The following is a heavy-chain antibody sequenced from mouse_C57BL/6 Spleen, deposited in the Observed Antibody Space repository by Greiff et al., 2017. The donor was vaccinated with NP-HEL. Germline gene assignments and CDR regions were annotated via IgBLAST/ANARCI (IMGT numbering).Heavy chain of an antibody. CDR2: IYPGDGDT. CDR3: ARGGDYDSWFAY. D-gene: IGHD2-4*01. V-gene: IGHV1-82*01. J-gene: IGHJ3*01. Sequence: VQLQQSGPELVKPGASVKISCKASGYAFSSSWMNWVKQRPGQGLEWIGRIYPGDGDTNYNGKFKGKATLTADKSSSTAYMQLSSLTSEDSAVYFCARGGDYDSWFAYWGQGTLVTVSA. CDR1: GYAFSSSW.